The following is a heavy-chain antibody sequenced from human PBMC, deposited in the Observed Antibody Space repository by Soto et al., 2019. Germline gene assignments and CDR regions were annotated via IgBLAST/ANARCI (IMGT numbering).Heavy chain of an antibody. V-gene: IGHV3-30-3*01. Sequence: QVQLVESGGGVVQPGRSLRLSCAASGFTFSSYAMHWVRQAPGKGLEWVAVISYDGSNKYYADSVKGRFTISRDNSKNTLYLQMNSLRAEDTAVYYCARDQSLTGYARTYYGMDVWGQGTTVTVSS. CDR2: ISYDGSNK. D-gene: IGHD3-9*01. CDR3: ARDQSLTGYARTYYGMDV. J-gene: IGHJ6*02. CDR1: GFTFSSYA.